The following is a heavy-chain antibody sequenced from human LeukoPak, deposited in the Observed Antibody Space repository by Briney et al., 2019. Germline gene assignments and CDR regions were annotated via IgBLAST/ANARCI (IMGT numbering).Heavy chain of an antibody. CDR2: IKHDGGEA. Sequence: GGSLRLSCVASASEFTFNRYWMSWDRQAPGKGLQWVANIKHDGGEAFYVDSVKGRFTISRDNARNLLSLQMNSLTIDDTGVYFCARDALFGSGRTHLDFWGQGTLVSVSP. CDR1: EFTFNRYW. CDR3: ARDALFGSGRTHLDF. D-gene: IGHD3-10*01. J-gene: IGHJ4*02. V-gene: IGHV3-7*04.